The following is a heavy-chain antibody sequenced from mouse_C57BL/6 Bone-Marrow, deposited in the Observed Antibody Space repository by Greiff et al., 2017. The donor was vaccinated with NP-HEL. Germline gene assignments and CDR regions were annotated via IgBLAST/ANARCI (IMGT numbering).Heavy chain of an antibody. J-gene: IGHJ2*01. V-gene: IGHV1-69*01. CDR1: GYTFTSYW. CDR3: ARCPTNYLDY. CDR2: IDPSDSYT. D-gene: IGHD1-3*01. Sequence: VQLQQPGAELVMPGASVKLSCKASGYTFTSYWMHWVKQRPGQGLEWIGEIDPSDSYTTYNQKFKGKFPLTVDKSSSTAYMQLSSLTSEDSAVYYGARCPTNYLDYWGQGTTLTVSS.